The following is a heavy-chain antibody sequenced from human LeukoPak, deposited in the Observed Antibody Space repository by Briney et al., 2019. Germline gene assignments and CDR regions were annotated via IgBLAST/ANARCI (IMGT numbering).Heavy chain of an antibody. CDR2: ISGSGGSA. CDR1: GFTFSNYA. J-gene: IGHJ6*02. D-gene: IGHD3-3*01. Sequence: GGSLRLFCAASGFTFSNYAMSWVRQAPGKGLDWVSTISGSGGSAYYADSVRGRFTISRDNSKNTLYLQMNSLRAEDTAVYYCANSGSGYPHYYYYYGMDVWGQGTTVTVSS. CDR3: ANSGSGYPHYYYYYGMDV. V-gene: IGHV3-23*01.